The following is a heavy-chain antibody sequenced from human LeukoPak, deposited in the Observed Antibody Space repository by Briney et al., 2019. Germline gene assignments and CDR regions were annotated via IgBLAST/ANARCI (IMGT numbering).Heavy chain of an antibody. Sequence: SETLSLTCTVSGGSISSYYWSWIRQPPGKGLEWIGYIYYSGSTNYNPSLKSRVTISVDTSKNQFSLKLSSVTAADTAVYYCARGGGWFDPWGQGALVTVSS. J-gene: IGHJ5*02. V-gene: IGHV4-59*01. CDR3: ARGGGWFDP. CDR1: GGSISSYY. CDR2: IYYSGST.